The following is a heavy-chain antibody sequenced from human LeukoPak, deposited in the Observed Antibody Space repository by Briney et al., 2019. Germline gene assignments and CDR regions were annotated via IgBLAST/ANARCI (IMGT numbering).Heavy chain of an antibody. CDR2: IYYSGST. V-gene: IGHV4-31*03. CDR1: GGSISSGGYY. J-gene: IGHJ4*02. D-gene: IGHD3-10*01. CDR3: ARGPSRSGVPDY. Sequence: SQTLSLTCTVSGGSISSGGYYWSWIRQHPGKGLEWIGYIYYSGSTYYNPSLKSRVTISVDTSKNQFSLKLSSVTAADTAVYYCARGPSRSGVPDYWGRGTLVTVSS.